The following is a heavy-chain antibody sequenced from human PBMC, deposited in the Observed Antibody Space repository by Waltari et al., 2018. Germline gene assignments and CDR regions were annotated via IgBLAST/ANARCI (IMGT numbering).Heavy chain of an antibody. D-gene: IGHD3-22*01. V-gene: IGHV3-48*03. CDR2: IDWRSSVI. Sequence: EVQVVESGGGFVQPGGSLRLSCAASGFTFSSYEMNWVRQAPGKGLECVSYIDWRSSVINYADSVKGRFTISRDNARNSLVLQMNSLRAEDTAVYYCARGQGLAYHYYYMDVWGKGTTVTVS. J-gene: IGHJ6*03. CDR3: ARGQGLAYHYYYMDV. CDR1: GFTFSSYE.